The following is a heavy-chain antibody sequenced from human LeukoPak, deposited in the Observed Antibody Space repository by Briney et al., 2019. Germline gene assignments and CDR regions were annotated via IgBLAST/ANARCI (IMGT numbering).Heavy chain of an antibody. V-gene: IGHV1-2*02. CDR2: INPNSGGT. CDR3: ARARPRIYYGPQAGGY. J-gene: IGHJ4*02. Sequence: EASVKVSCKASGYTFTGYYMHWVRQAPGQGLEWMGWINPNSGGTNYAQKFQGRVTMTRDTTTSTAYMELRGLRTDDSDVEKCARARPRIYYGPQAGGYWGQGALVSVAS. CDR1: GYTFTGYY. D-gene: IGHD3-10*01.